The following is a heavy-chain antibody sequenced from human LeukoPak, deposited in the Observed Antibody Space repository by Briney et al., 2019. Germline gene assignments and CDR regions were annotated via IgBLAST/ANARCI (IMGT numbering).Heavy chain of an antibody. D-gene: IGHD3-9*01. J-gene: IGHJ4*02. CDR2: IYYSGNT. Sequence: SETLSLTCTVSGGSISTYSWSWIRQPPGKGLEWIGYIYYSGNTNYNPSLKSRVTISVDTSKNQFSLKLSSVTAADTAVYYCARVSLVGYDILTGYYSFDYWGQGTLVTVSS. V-gene: IGHV4-59*01. CDR3: ARVSLVGYDILTGYYSFDY. CDR1: GGSISTYS.